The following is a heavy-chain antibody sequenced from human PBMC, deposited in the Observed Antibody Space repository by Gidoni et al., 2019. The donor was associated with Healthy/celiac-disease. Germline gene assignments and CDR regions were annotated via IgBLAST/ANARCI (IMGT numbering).Heavy chain of an antibody. CDR2: IYYSVST. CDR3: ARHRDGCLDY. D-gene: IGHD6-19*01. Sequence: QLQLQESGPGLVKPSETLSLTCTVSGGSISSSSYYWGGIRQPPGKGLDWIGSIYYSVSTYYNPSLKSRVTISVDTSKTQFALKLSSVTAAETAVYYCARHRDGCLDYWGQGTLVTVSS. J-gene: IGHJ4*02. CDR1: GGSISSSSYY. V-gene: IGHV4-39*01.